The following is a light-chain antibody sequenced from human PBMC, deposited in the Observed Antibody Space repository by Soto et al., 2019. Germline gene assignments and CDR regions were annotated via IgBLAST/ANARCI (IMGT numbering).Light chain of an antibody. V-gene: IGKV3-15*01. CDR3: QQYNNWPRAT. J-gene: IGKJ4*01. Sequence: EMVMTQYPATLSLSPGDRATLSCRASQSINDNLAWYQQKPGQAPRLFMFRVSSRATGVPPRFNGSGSGTEFNLTISSLQSEDFAVYYCQQYNNWPRATFGGGTKVETK. CDR2: RVS. CDR1: QSINDN.